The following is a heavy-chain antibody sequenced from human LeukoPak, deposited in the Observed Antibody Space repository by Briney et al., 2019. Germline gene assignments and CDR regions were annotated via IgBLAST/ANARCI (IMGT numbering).Heavy chain of an antibody. CDR3: AKGLDGYNIVAFDI. Sequence: GGSLRLSCAASGFTFSSYWMSWVRQAPGKGLEWVANIKQDGSEKYYVDSVKGRFTISRDNSKNTLYLQMNSLRAEDTAVYYCAKGLDGYNIVAFDIWGQGTMVTVSS. CDR1: GFTFSSYW. D-gene: IGHD5-24*01. CDR2: IKQDGSEK. J-gene: IGHJ3*02. V-gene: IGHV3-7*03.